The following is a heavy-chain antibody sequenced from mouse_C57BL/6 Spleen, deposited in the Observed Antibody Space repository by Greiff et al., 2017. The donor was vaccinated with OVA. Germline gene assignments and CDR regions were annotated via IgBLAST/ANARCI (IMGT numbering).Heavy chain of an antibody. V-gene: IGHV1-15*01. CDR2: IDPETGGT. CDR3: TRGRGSDY. Sequence: VQLQQSGAELVRPGASVTLSCKASGYTFTDYEMHWVKQTPVHGLEWIGAIDPETGGTAYNQKFKGKAILTADKSSSTAYMELRSRTSEDSAVYYCTRGRGSDYWGQGTTLTVSS. CDR1: GYTFTDYE. J-gene: IGHJ2*01.